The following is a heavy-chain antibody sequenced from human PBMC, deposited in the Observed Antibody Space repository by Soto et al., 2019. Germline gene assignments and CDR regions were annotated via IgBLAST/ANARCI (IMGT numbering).Heavy chain of an antibody. J-gene: IGHJ2*01. CDR1: GFSLTTGGVA. CDR3: AHSECSGADSYSRWYFGL. CDR2: IYWDDDK. D-gene: IGHD2-15*01. V-gene: IGHV2-5*02. Sequence: QITLKESGPTLVKPTQTLTLTCTFSGFSLTTGGVAVGWIRQPPGKALEWLALIYWDDDKRYSRSLKSRRSITKDTSKNPVVLTTTNMDPVDTATYYCAHSECSGADSYSRWYFGLWGRGTLVTVSS.